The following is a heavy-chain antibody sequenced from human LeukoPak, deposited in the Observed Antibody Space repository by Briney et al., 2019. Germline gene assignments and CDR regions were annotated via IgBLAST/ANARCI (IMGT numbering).Heavy chain of an antibody. CDR3: ARLSSRGYEISWWFDP. Sequence: GESLKISCKGSGYSFTNYWIGWVRQMPGKGLELMGIIFPGDSDTKYSPSFQGQVTISADKSISTAYLQWSSLKASDTAIYYCARLSSRGYEISWWFDPWGQGTLVTVSS. V-gene: IGHV5-51*01. D-gene: IGHD5-12*01. CDR1: GYSFTNYW. J-gene: IGHJ5*02. CDR2: IFPGDSDT.